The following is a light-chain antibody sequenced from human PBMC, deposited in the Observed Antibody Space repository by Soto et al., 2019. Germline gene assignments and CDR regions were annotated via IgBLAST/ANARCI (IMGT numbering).Light chain of an antibody. CDR3: QSYDSSLSAVV. V-gene: IGLV1-40*01. CDR2: GNS. CDR1: SSNIGAGHD. J-gene: IGLJ2*01. Sequence: QSVLTQPPSVSGAPGQRVTISCTGSSSNIGAGHDAHWYQQLPGTAPKLLIYGNSNRPSGVPDRFSGSKSGTSASLAITGLQAEDEADYYCQSYDSSLSAVVFGGGTKLTVL.